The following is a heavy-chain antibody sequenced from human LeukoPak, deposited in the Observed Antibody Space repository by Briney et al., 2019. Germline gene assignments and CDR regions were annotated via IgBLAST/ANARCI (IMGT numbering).Heavy chain of an antibody. V-gene: IGHV3-21*01. CDR1: GFTFSSYS. D-gene: IGHD1-26*01. Sequence: GGSLRLSCAASGFTFSSYSMNWVRQAPGKGLEWVSSISSSSSYIYYADSVKGRFTISRDNAKTSLYLQMNSLRAEDTAVYYCARDASRLAGGATTADYWGQGTLVTVSS. CDR2: ISSSSSYI. CDR3: ARDASRLAGGATTADY. J-gene: IGHJ4*02.